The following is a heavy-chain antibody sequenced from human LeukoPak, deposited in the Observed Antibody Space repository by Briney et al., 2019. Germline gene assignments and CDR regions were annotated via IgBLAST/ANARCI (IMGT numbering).Heavy chain of an antibody. CDR1: GFTFDDYA. V-gene: IGHV3-43D*03. CDR3: AKDVYGTRLYYMDV. Sequence: QAGGSLRLSCAASGFTFDDYAMHWVRQAPGKGLEWVSLISWDGGSTYYADSVKGRFTISRDNSKNSLYLQMNSLRAEDTALYYCAKDVYGTRLYYMDVWGKGTTVTVSS. J-gene: IGHJ6*03. D-gene: IGHD1-14*01. CDR2: ISWDGGST.